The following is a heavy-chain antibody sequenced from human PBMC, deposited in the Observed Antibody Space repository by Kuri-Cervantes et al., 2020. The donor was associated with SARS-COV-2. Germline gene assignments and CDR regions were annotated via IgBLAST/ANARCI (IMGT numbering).Heavy chain of an antibody. V-gene: IGHV3-23*01. CDR3: AKDRERGAFDI. CDR1: GFTFSSYA. Sequence: GESLKISCAASGFTFSSYAMSWVRQAPGKGLEWVSAISGSGGSTYYADSVKGRFTISRDNAKNSLYLQMNSLRAEDTALYYCAKDRERGAFDIWGQGTMVTVSS. CDR2: ISGSGGST. J-gene: IGHJ3*02.